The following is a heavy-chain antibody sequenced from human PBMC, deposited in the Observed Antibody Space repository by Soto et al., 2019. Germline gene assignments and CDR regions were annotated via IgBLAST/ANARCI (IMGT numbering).Heavy chain of an antibody. D-gene: IGHD3-9*01. Sequence: PSETLSLTCAVSGDSIGSGYYWAWIRQPPGKGLEWIGSIYHSGTTYYNPSLKSRVTISVDTSKNQFSLKLSSVTAADTAVYYCARPYYDIGSGQDVWGQGTTVTDSS. V-gene: IGHV4-38-2*01. CDR1: GDSIGSGYY. J-gene: IGHJ6*02. CDR2: IYHSGTT. CDR3: ARPYYDIGSGQDV.